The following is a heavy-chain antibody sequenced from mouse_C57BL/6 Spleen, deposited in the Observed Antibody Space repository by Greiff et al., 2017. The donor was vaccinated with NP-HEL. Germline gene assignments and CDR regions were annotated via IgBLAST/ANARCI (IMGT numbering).Heavy chain of an antibody. D-gene: IGHD3-2*02. Sequence: QVQLQQPGAELVKPGASVKMSCKASGYTFTSYWITWVKQRPGQGLEWIGDIYPGSGSTNYNEKFKSKATLTVDTSSSTAYMQLSSLTSEDSAVYYCASEDVGRSLSAQATAWFAYWGQGTLVTGSA. V-gene: IGHV1-55*01. J-gene: IGHJ3*01. CDR1: GYTFTSYW. CDR2: IYPGSGST. CDR3: ASEDVGRSLSAQATAWFAY.